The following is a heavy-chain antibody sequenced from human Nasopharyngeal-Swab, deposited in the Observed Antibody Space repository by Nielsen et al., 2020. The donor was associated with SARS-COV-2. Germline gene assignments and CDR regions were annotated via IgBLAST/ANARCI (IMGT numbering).Heavy chain of an antibody. Sequence: SLKISCAASGFTFDDYAMHWVRQAPGKGLEWVSGISWNSGSIGYADSVKGRFTISRDNAKNSLYLQMNSLKTEDTAVYYCTTQRLGSTFYYFDYWGQGTLVTVSS. CDR3: TTQRLGSTFYYFDY. V-gene: IGHV3-9*01. J-gene: IGHJ4*02. CDR2: ISWNSGSI. CDR1: GFTFDDYA. D-gene: IGHD5/OR15-5a*01.